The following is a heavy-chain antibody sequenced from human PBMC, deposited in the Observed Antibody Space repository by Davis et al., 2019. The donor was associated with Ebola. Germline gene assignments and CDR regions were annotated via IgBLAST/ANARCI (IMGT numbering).Heavy chain of an antibody. J-gene: IGHJ3*02. CDR3: ARIQGGDDAFDI. CDR2: MYYSGSP. V-gene: IGHV4-61*01. Sequence: MPSETLSLTCALSGGSASSASHYWSWIRQPPGKGLEWIGYMYYSGSPNYNPSLNSRVTISVDKSKNQFSLKLTSVTAADTAVYYCARIQGGDDAFDIWGQGTMVSASS. CDR1: GGSASSASHY. D-gene: IGHD3-16*01.